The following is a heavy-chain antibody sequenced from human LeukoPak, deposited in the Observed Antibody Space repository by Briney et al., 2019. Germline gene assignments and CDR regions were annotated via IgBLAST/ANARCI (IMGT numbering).Heavy chain of an antibody. D-gene: IGHD6-19*01. Sequence: GGSLRLSCAASGFTFSDYYMSWIRQAPGKGLEWVSYISSSSSYTNYADSVKGRFTISRANAKNSLYLQMNSLRAEDTAVYYCASRSSGWYGIDYWGQGTLVTVSS. J-gene: IGHJ4*02. V-gene: IGHV3-11*06. CDR1: GFTFSDYY. CDR2: ISSSSSYT. CDR3: ASRSSGWYGIDY.